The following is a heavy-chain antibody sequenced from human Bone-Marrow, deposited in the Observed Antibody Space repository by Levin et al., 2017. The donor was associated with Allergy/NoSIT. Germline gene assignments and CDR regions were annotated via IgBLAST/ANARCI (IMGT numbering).Heavy chain of an antibody. V-gene: IGHV3-33*01. D-gene: IGHD6-19*01. CDR1: GFTFSSYG. Sequence: GESLKISCAASGFTFSSYGMHWVRQAPGKGLEWVAVIWYDGSNKYYADSVKGRFTISRDNSKNTLYLQMNSLRAEDTAVYYCASLWYSSGLDVWGQGTTVTVSS. J-gene: IGHJ6*02. CDR2: IWYDGSNK. CDR3: ASLWYSSGLDV.